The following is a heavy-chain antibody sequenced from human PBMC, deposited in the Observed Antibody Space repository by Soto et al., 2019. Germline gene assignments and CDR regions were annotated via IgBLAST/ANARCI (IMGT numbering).Heavy chain of an antibody. CDR2: ISGSGGST. J-gene: IGHJ4*02. CDR1: GFTFSSYS. CDR3: AKDISSGGYDFWSGYYGNYFDY. V-gene: IGHV3-23*01. D-gene: IGHD3-3*01. Sequence: XVSLSLSCAASGFTFSSYSMSWVRQAPGKRLEWVSAISGSGGSTYYADSVKGRFTISRDNSKNTLYLQMNSLRAEDTAVYYCAKDISSGGYDFWSGYYGNYFDYWGQGTLVTVSS.